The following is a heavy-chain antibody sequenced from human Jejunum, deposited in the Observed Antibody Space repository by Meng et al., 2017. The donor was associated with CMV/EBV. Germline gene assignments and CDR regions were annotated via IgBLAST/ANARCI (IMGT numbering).Heavy chain of an antibody. CDR1: GFTLSRYA. CDR2: ISFDGSNK. V-gene: IGHV3-30*04. Sequence: GFTLSRYAMHWVRQAPGKGLEWVAFISFDGSNKYYADSVNGRFTISRDNSKNTLYLQLNSLTADDTAVYYCARAYCGGDCFSGDYWGQGT. D-gene: IGHD2-21*01. CDR3: ARAYCGGDCFSGDY. J-gene: IGHJ4*02.